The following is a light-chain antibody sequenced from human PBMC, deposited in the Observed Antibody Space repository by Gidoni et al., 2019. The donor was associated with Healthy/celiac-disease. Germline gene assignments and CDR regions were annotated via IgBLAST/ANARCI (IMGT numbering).Light chain of an antibody. J-gene: IGLJ2*01. CDR1: SSDVGGYNY. CDR3: SSYTSSSPLV. Sequence: QAALTQPASVSGSPGQSITISCTGTSSDVGGYNYVSWYQQHPGKAPKLMIYAVSNRPSGFSNRFSGSKSGHTASLTISGLQAEDEADYYCSSYTSSSPLVFGGGTKLTVL. CDR2: AVS. V-gene: IGLV2-14*01.